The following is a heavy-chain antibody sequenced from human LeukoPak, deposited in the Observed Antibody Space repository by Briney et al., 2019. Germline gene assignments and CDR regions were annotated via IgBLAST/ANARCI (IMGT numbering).Heavy chain of an antibody. V-gene: IGHV6-1*01. CDR1: GDSVSSNSAA. CDR2: TYYRSKWYN. Sequence: SQTLSLTCAISGDSVSSNSAAWNWIRQSPSRGLEWLGRTYYRSKWYNDYAVSVKSRITINPDTSKNQFSLQLNSVTPEDTAVYYCARDRARSRPHPRRDGEFDIWGQGTMVTVSS. CDR3: ARDRARSRPHPRRDGEFDI. J-gene: IGHJ3*02. D-gene: IGHD5-24*01.